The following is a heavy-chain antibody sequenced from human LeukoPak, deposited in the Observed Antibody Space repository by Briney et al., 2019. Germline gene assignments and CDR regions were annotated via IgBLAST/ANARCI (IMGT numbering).Heavy chain of an antibody. Sequence: HGVSLRLSCAASGLTFSTYAMTWVRQAPGKGLEWVAAVTSDGRWTNYADSVKGRFTVSRDNSKDTLFMQMSSLRAEDTAVYYCAKGTSWFGEDWGLGTLVTVSS. CDR1: GLTFSTYA. CDR2: VTSDGRWT. J-gene: IGHJ4*02. CDR3: AKGTSWFGED. D-gene: IGHD3-10*01. V-gene: IGHV3-23*01.